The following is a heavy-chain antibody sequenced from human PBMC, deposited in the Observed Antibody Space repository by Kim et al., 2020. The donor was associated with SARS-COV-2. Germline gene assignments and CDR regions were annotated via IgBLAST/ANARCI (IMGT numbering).Heavy chain of an antibody. CDR3: AKGVDTAMSTYYYGMDV. D-gene: IGHD5-18*01. V-gene: IGHV3-23*01. Sequence: GGSLRLSCAASGFTFSSYAMSWVRQAPGKGLEWVSAISGSGGSTYYADSVKGRFTISRDNSKNTLYLQMNSLRAEDTAVYYCAKGVDTAMSTYYYGMDVWGQGTTVTVSS. J-gene: IGHJ6*02. CDR2: ISGSGGST. CDR1: GFTFSSYA.